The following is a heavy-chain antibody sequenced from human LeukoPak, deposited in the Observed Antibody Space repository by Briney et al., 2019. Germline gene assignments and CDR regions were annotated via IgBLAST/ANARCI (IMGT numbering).Heavy chain of an antibody. V-gene: IGHV1-18*01. CDR2: ISAYNGNT. Sequence: GASVKVSCKASGYTFTSYGISWVRQAPGQGLEWMGWISAYNGNTNYAQKLQGRVTMTTDTSTSTAYMELSSLRSEDTAVYYCASDRITWDAFDIWGQGTMVTVSS. CDR1: GYTFTSYG. D-gene: IGHD1-14*01. J-gene: IGHJ3*02. CDR3: ASDRITWDAFDI.